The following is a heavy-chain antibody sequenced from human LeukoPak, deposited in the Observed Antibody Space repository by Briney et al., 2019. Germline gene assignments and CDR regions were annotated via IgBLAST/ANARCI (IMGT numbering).Heavy chain of an antibody. V-gene: IGHV1-18*01. CDR3: ARGHRDGPSRTYYMDV. CDR2: ISAYNGNT. D-gene: IGHD5-24*01. Sequence: ASVKVSCKASGYTFTSYGISWVRQAPGQGLEWMGWISAYNGNTNYAQKLQGRVTMTTDTSTSTAYMELRSLRSDDTAVYYCARGHRDGPSRTYYMDVWGKGTTVTISS. J-gene: IGHJ6*03. CDR1: GYTFTSYG.